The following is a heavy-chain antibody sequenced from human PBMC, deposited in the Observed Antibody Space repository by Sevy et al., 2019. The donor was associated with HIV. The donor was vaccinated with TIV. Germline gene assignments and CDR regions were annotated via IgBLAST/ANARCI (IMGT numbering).Heavy chain of an antibody. J-gene: IGHJ4*02. Sequence: GGSLRLSCVASGFTLNNYWMHWVRQAPGKGLEWVANINQDGGGTYYVDSVRGRFTISGDNGRNLVFLQMNSLRVDDTALYFCVRAIAKDGSFWGQGTLVTVSS. D-gene: IGHD6-13*01. CDR3: VRAIAKDGSF. CDR1: GFTLNNYW. V-gene: IGHV3-7*01. CDR2: INQDGGGT.